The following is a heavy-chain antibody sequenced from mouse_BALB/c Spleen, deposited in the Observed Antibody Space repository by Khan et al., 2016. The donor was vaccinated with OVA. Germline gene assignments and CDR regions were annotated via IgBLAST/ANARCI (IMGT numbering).Heavy chain of an antibody. CDR3: TTAYYRYYFDD. CDR1: GSTFTSYG. V-gene: IGHV1S134*01. Sequence: EVQLQESGAELGRPGSSVKLSCKTSGSTFTSYGIKWVKQRPGQGLEWIGYIYPGNGYTEYNEKFQGKAILTSDTSSSTAYMQLRSLTSEDSAIYFCTTAYYRYYFDDWGQGTTLTVSS. J-gene: IGHJ2*01. D-gene: IGHD2-12*01. CDR2: IYPGNGYT.